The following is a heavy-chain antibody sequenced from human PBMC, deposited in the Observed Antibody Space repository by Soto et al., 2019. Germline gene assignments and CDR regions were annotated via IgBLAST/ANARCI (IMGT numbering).Heavy chain of an antibody. D-gene: IGHD4-17*01. Sequence: ASVKVSCKASGYTFTSYYMHWVRQAPGQGLEWMGIINPSGGSTSYAQKFQGRVTMTRDTSTSTVYMELSSLRSEDTAVYYCARDPMTTVPDYYYGMDVWGQGTTVTVSS. CDR2: INPSGGST. V-gene: IGHV1-46*01. CDR1: GYTFTSYY. CDR3: ARDPMTTVPDYYYGMDV. J-gene: IGHJ6*02.